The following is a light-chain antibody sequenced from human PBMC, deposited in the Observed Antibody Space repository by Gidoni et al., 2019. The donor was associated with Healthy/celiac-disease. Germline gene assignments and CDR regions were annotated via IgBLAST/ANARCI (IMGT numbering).Light chain of an antibody. V-gene: IGKV3-20*01. CDR2: GAS. CDR3: QQYGSSPLT. Sequence: EIVLTQSPGTLSLSPGERATLSCRASQSVSSSYLAWYQQKPGQAPRLLIYGASSRANGIPDRFSGSGSGTDFTLTISRLEPEDVAVYYCQQYGSSPLTFGGXTKVEIK. CDR1: QSVSSSY. J-gene: IGKJ4*01.